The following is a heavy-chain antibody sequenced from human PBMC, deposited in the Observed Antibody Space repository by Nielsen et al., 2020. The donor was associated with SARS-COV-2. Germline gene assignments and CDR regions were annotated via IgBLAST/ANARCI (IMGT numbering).Heavy chain of an antibody. CDR3: AKDNPHGY. V-gene: IGHV3-30*18. J-gene: IGHJ4*02. Sequence: GESLKISCVASGFTFDNFAMHWVRQAPGKGLEWVALISSGGSKKYYRNSVKGRFTISRDNAKNSLYLQMNSLRAEDTALYYCAKDNPHGYWGQGTLVTVSS. CDR1: GFTFDNFA. CDR2: ISSGGSKK.